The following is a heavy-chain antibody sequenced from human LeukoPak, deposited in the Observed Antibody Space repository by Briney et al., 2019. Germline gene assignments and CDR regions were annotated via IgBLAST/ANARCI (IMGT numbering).Heavy chain of an antibody. CDR1: GYSFTSYW. Sequence: EALKISRKSSGYSFTSYWIGWVRQMSGKGLEWMGIIYPDDSDTRYSPSCQGPVTISPDQSLTTADLGSHRLKAPASGMYYWARGNKENYYDWFDPWGQGTLVTVSS. CDR3: ARGNKENYYDWFDP. D-gene: IGHD1-26*01. J-gene: IGHJ5*02. V-gene: IGHV5-51*06. CDR2: IYPDDSDT.